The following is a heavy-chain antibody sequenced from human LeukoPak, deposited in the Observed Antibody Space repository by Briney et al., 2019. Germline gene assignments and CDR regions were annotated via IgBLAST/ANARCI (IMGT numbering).Heavy chain of an antibody. CDR2: ISVYNGNT. V-gene: IGHV1-18*01. J-gene: IGHJ4*02. CDR1: GYTFANFG. CDR3: ARTCSRSSCYMVH. Sequence: GASVKVSFKASGYTFANFGITWVRQAPGQGLEGMGWISVYNGNTNYAQNLQGRVTLTTDTSTSTAYMELRSLRFDDTALYYCARTCSRSSCYMVHWGQGPLVTVSS. D-gene: IGHD2-15*01.